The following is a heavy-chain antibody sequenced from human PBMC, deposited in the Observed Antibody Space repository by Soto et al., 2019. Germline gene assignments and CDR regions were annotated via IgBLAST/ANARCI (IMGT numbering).Heavy chain of an antibody. CDR2: IYYTGAT. V-gene: IGHV4-39*01. CDR3: ADMRGQWLPRD. CDR1: GASISGSDYY. J-gene: IGHJ4*02. D-gene: IGHD6-19*01. Sequence: QLQLQESGPGLVAPSETLSLTCTVSGASISGSDYYWAWIRQPPGKGLEWLGTIYYTGATYSNPSLKSRVPLSVDTSKNQFSLFLHSVSAADTAMYFCADMRGQWLPRDWGLGTLVTVSS.